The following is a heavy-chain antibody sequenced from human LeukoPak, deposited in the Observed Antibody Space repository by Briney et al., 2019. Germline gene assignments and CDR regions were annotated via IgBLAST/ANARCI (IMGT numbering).Heavy chain of an antibody. Sequence: SETPSLTCTVSGGSISSSSYYWGWIRQPPGKGLEWIGSMYYSGSTYYNPSLKSRVTISGDTSKNQFSLKLSSVTAADTAVYYCASTGYSYAVNEIHAFDIWGQGTMVTVSS. CDR2: MYYSGST. J-gene: IGHJ3*02. V-gene: IGHV4-39*01. D-gene: IGHD5-18*01. CDR3: ASTGYSYAVNEIHAFDI. CDR1: GGSISSSSYY.